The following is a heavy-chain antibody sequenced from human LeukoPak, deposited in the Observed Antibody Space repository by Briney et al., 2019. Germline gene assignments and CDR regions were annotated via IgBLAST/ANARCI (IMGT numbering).Heavy chain of an antibody. Sequence: AASVKVSCTASGYTFTGYYMHWVRQAPGQGLESIGGIIPIFGTANYAQKFQGRVTITADKSTSTAYMELRSLRSEDTAVYYCARGGAVRTNDAFDIWGQGTMVTVSS. CDR3: ARGGAVRTNDAFDI. D-gene: IGHD2-8*01. J-gene: IGHJ3*02. CDR2: IIPIFGTA. CDR1: GYTFTGYY. V-gene: IGHV1-69*06.